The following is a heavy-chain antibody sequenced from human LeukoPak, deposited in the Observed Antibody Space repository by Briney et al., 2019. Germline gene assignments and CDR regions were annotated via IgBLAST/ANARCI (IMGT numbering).Heavy chain of an antibody. Sequence: SETLSLTYTVSGGSISSGGYYWSWIRQHPGKGLEWIGYIYYSGSTYYNPSLKSRVTISVDTSKNQFSLKLSSVTAADTAVYYCAIFATDYYDSSGYYPAGFDYWGQGTLLTVSS. D-gene: IGHD3-22*01. V-gene: IGHV4-31*03. J-gene: IGHJ4*02. CDR1: GGSISSGGYY. CDR2: IYYSGST. CDR3: AIFATDYYDSSGYYPAGFDY.